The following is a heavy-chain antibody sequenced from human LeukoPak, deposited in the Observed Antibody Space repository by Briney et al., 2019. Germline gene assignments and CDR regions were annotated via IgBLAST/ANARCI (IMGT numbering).Heavy chain of an antibody. D-gene: IGHD3-16*01. CDR3: AKGMREGGNWFDP. V-gene: IGHV3-30*18. CDR2: ISYDGSNK. Sequence: SLRLSCAPSGVAFSRYGIHWVRQAPGKRLEWVAVISYDGSNKYYADSVKGRFTISRDNSKNTLYLQMNSLRAEDTAVYYCAKGMREGGNWFDPWGQGTLVTVSS. J-gene: IGHJ5*02. CDR1: GVAFSRYG.